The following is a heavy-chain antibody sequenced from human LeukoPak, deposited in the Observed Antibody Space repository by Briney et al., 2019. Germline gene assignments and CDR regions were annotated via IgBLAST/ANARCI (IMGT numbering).Heavy chain of an antibody. CDR1: GYTFTSYG. Sequence: ASVKVSCKASGYTFTSYGISWVRQAPGQGLEWMGWISAYNGNTNYAQKLQGRVTMTTDTSTSTAYMELRSLRSDDTAVYYCARAVPTNDFWSGYSFDYWGQGTLVTVSS. CDR3: ARAVPTNDFWSGYSFDY. CDR2: ISAYNGNT. J-gene: IGHJ4*02. D-gene: IGHD3-3*01. V-gene: IGHV1-18*01.